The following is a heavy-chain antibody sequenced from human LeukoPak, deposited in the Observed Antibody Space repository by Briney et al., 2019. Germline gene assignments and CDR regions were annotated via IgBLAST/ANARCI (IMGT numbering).Heavy chain of an antibody. V-gene: IGHV1-46*01. CDR1: GYTFTDYY. D-gene: IGHD2-2*01. CDR3: AREAIKCSSSNCPSRYWFDP. Sequence: ASVKVSCKVFGYTFTDYYIYWERQAPGQGLEWMGIINPRTGYTDYAQKFRGRITMTSDTSTNTVYMELSSLISEDTAVYFCAREAIKCSSSNCPSRYWFDPWGQGTLVTVSS. CDR2: INPRTGYT. J-gene: IGHJ5*02.